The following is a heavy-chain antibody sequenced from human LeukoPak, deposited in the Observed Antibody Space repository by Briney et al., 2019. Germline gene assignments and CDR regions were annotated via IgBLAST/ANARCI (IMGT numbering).Heavy chain of an antibody. CDR2: ISSSSSTI. Sequence: GGSLRLSCAASGFTFSSYSMNWVRQAPGKGLEWVSYISSSSSTIYYADSVKGRFTISRDNAKNSLYLQMNSLRAEDTAVYYCARVGYGGYDRQFDYWGQGTLVTVSS. CDR3: ARVGYGGYDRQFDY. CDR1: GFTFSSYS. V-gene: IGHV3-48*01. D-gene: IGHD5-12*01. J-gene: IGHJ4*02.